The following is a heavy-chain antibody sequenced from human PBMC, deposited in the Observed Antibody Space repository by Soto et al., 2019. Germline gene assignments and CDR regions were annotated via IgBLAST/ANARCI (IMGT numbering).Heavy chain of an antibody. J-gene: IGHJ5*02. CDR2: TSGAGDTT. D-gene: IGHD3-3*01. CDR1: GFTFSTYA. V-gene: IGHV3-23*01. CDR3: GKALSPWLGFGLGH. Sequence: EVQLLESGGGSVQPGGSLRLSCAGSGFTFSTYAMSWVRQAPGKGLEWVSATSGAGDTTYYADSVEGRFTISRDNSKNTLYLQMNRLRAEDTAVYYCGKALSPWLGFGLGHWGQGTLVTVSP.